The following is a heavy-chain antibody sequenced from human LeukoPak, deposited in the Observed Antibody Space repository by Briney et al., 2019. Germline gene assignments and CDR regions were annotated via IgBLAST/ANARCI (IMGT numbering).Heavy chain of an antibody. V-gene: IGHV5-51*01. CDR2: IYPGDSDT. Sequence: HGESLKISCKGSGYSFTSYWIGWVRQMPGKGLGWMGIIYPGDSDTRYSPSFQGQVTISADKSISTAYLQSSSLKASDTAMYYCARNKRYSSSWYPFDYWGQGTLVTVSS. CDR1: GYSFTSYW. J-gene: IGHJ4*02. D-gene: IGHD6-13*01. CDR3: ARNKRYSSSWYPFDY.